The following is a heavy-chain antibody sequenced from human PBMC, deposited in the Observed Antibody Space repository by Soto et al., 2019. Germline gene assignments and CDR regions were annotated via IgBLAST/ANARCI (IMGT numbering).Heavy chain of an antibody. CDR3: ARAVLLWFGEFVVDYYYYGMDV. CDR1: GYTFTSYG. V-gene: IGHV1-18*01. Sequence: ASVKVSCKASGYTFTSYGISWVRQAPGQGLEWMGWISAYNGNTNYAQKLQGKFTMTTDTSTSTAYMELRSLRSDDTAVYYCARAVLLWFGEFVVDYYYYGMDVWGQGTTVTVSS. D-gene: IGHD3-10*01. CDR2: ISAYNGNT. J-gene: IGHJ6*02.